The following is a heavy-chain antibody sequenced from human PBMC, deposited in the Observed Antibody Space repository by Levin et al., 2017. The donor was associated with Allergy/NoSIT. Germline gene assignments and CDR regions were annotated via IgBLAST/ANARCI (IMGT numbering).Heavy chain of an antibody. D-gene: IGHD6-19*01. CDR1: GFTFSDYY. CDR3: ARDSYRWAVAGTPAVDY. J-gene: IGHJ4*02. Sequence: GGSLRLSCAASGFTFSDYYMSWIRQAPGKGLEWVSYISSSSSYTNYADSVKGRFTISRDNAKNSLYLQMNSLRAEDTAVYYCARDSYRWAVAGTPAVDYWGQGTLVTVSS. CDR2: ISSSSSYT. V-gene: IGHV3-11*05.